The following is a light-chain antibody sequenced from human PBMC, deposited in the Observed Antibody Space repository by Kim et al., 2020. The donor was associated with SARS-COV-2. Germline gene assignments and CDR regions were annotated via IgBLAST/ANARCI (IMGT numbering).Light chain of an antibody. CDR3: QSYDSSLSGSGV. V-gene: IGLV1-40*01. Sequence: ELTQPPSVSGAPGQRVTISCTGSSSNIGAGYDVHWYQQLPGTAPKLLIYGNSNRPSGVPDRFSGSKSGTSASLAITGLQAEDEADYYCQSYDSSLSGSGVFGTGTKVTVL. CDR2: GNS. J-gene: IGLJ1*01. CDR1: SSNIGAGYD.